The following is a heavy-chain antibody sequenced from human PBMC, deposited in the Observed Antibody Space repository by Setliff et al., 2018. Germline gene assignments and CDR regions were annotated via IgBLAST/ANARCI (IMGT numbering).Heavy chain of an antibody. CDR3: ARRVSYDSSGYPLGY. J-gene: IGHJ4*02. V-gene: IGHV1-46*01. CDR1: GYTFINFQ. Sequence: ASVKVSCKSSGYTFINFQLHWVRLAPGQGLQWRGMVNPSGGHPVYAQKFQGRVTMTSDTSTNTGYMDLSSLTSEDTAVYFCARRVSYDSSGYPLGYWGQGTLVTVSS. CDR2: VNPSGGHP. D-gene: IGHD3-22*01.